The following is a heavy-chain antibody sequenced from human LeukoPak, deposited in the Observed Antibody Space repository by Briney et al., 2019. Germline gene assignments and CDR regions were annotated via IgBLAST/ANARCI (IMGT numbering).Heavy chain of an antibody. V-gene: IGHV4-4*02. CDR1: DGSISSSYW. D-gene: IGHD1-26*01. CDR3: ASLLLQAGDAY. CDR2: IYHSGST. J-gene: IGHJ4*02. Sequence: PSGTLSLTCAVSDGSISSSYWWGWVRQTPGKGLECIGEIYHSGSTNYNPSLKSRVTISVDTSNNQFSLSLTSVTAADTAVYYCASLLLQAGDAYWGQGTLVTVSS.